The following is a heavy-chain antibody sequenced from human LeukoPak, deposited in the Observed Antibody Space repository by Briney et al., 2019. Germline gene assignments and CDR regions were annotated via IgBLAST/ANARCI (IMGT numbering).Heavy chain of an antibody. CDR1: GFTFSSYW. D-gene: IGHD3-22*01. J-gene: IGHJ4*02. V-gene: IGHV3-7*01. CDR3: AREKPMIADY. Sequence: GGSLRLSCAASGFTFSSYWMSWVRQAPGKGLEWVACISQDGSEKRYVASVMGRFTISRDNAKDSLYLQMNSLRDEDTAVYYCAREKPMIADYWGQGALVTVSS. CDR2: ISQDGSEK.